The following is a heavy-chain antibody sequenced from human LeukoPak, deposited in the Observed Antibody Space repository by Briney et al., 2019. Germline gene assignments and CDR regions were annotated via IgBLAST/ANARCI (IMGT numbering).Heavy chain of an antibody. D-gene: IGHD3-3*01. CDR1: GASISSYY. Sequence: SETLSLTCTVSGASISSYYWSWIRQPPGKGLEWIGRIYKSGGTNYNPTLKSRVTISVDTSKNQLSLQLSSVTAADTAVYYCARERQNKDFWSGGDYWGQGTLVTVSS. CDR3: ARERQNKDFWSGGDY. CDR2: IYKSGGT. V-gene: IGHV4-59*01. J-gene: IGHJ4*02.